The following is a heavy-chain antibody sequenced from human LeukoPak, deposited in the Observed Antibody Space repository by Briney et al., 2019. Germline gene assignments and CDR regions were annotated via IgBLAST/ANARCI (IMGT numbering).Heavy chain of an antibody. CDR2: ISAYNGNT. D-gene: IGHD3-10*01. J-gene: IGHJ6*03. V-gene: IGHV1-18*01. CDR3: ARDGLLLWFGEVGGYYYYMDV. CDR1: GYTFTSYG. Sequence: ASVKVSCKASGYTFTSYGISWVRQAPGQGLEWMGWISAYNGNTNYAQKLQGRGTMTTDTSTSTAYMELRSLRSDDTAVYYCARDGLLLWFGEVGGYYYYMDVWGKGTTVTISS.